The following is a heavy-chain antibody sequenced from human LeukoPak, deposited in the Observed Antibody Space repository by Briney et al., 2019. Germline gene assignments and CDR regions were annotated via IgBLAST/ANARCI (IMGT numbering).Heavy chain of an antibody. CDR1: GDSISSDY. J-gene: IGHJ4*02. CDR2: INHSGST. D-gene: IGHD6-13*01. CDR3: ARSLGSSRDY. V-gene: IGHV4-34*01. Sequence: SETLSLTCTVSGDSISSDYWSWIRQPPGKGLEWIGEINHSGSTNYNPSLKSRVTISVDTSKNQFSLKLSSVTAADTAVYYCARSLGSSRDYWGQGTLVTVSS.